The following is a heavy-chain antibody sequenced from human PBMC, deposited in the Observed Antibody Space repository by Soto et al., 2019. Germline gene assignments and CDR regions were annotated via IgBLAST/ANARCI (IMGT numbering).Heavy chain of an antibody. D-gene: IGHD6-19*01. CDR2: ISGSGGST. Sequence: EVQLLESGGGLVQPGGSLRLSCAAAGFTFSSYAMSWVRQAPGKGLEWVSIISGSGGSTYYADSVKGRFTISRDNSKNTLYLQMSSMRAEDTAVYYCAKTAVAGPRDWFDPWGQGTLVTVSS. CDR3: AKTAVAGPRDWFDP. CDR1: GFTFSSYA. J-gene: IGHJ5*02. V-gene: IGHV3-23*01.